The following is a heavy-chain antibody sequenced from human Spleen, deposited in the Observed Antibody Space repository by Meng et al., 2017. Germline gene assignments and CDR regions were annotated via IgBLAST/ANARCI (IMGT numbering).Heavy chain of an antibody. CDR1: GYTFTGYF. Sequence: VQLGQSGAEVKEPGASVKVSCKTSGYTFTGYFLHWVRQAPGQGLEWMGRINPNSGAANYAQKFQGRVTLTRDTSISTAYMELSSLRSDDTAVYYCIYYYDTSGYYFWGQGTLVTVSS. V-gene: IGHV1-2*06. CDR3: IYYYDTSGYYF. CDR2: INPNSGAA. J-gene: IGHJ4*02. D-gene: IGHD3-22*01.